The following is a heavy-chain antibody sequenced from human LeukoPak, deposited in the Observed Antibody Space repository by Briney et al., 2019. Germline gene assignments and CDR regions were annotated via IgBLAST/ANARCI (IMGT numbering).Heavy chain of an antibody. CDR1: GFTFSTYY. D-gene: IGHD4/OR15-4a*01. V-gene: IGHV3-7*01. Sequence: PGGSLRLSCSASGFTFSTYYMNWVRQTPEKGLEWVANINQDGREKYYVDSVKGRFAISRDNAKKSMFLQMKSLRAEDTAVYCCASPYGGDYWGQGTLVTVSS. CDR2: INQDGREK. CDR3: ASPYGGDY. J-gene: IGHJ4*02.